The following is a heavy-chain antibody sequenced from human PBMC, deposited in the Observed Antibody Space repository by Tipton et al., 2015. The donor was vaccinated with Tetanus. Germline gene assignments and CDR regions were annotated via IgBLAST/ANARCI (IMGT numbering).Heavy chain of an antibody. V-gene: IGHV3-66*03. CDR1: GFTVSSNY. D-gene: IGHD2-15*01. J-gene: IGHJ4*02. Sequence: SLRLSCAASGFTVSSNYMSWVRQAPGKGLEWVSVIYSCGSTYYADSVKGRFTISRDNSKNTLYLQMNSLRAEDTAVYYCARGWHSDPEGYCSGGTPLDCWGQGALVTVSS. CDR3: ARGWHSDPEGYCSGGTPLDC. CDR2: IYSCGST.